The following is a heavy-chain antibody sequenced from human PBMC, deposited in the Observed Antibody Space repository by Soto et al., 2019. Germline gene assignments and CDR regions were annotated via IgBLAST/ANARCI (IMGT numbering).Heavy chain of an antibody. V-gene: IGHV4-4*07. D-gene: IGHD2-8*02. CDR2: FSLSGTT. Sequence: QVQLQESGPGLMKASETLSLTCTVSGASITGSSYWSWIRQPAGKGLEWIGRFSLSGTTNYNPSLRSRVTMSADVSKNQFPLRLTSVTAADTALYYCARGLTPPGAPAWYYFDSWGQGTLVTVSS. CDR3: ARGLTPPGAPAWYYFDS. CDR1: GASITGSSY. J-gene: IGHJ4*02.